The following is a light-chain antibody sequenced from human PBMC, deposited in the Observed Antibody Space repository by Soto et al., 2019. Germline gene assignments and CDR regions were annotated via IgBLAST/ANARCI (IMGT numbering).Light chain of an antibody. CDR1: ESISNW. Sequence: DIQMTLSPSTLSASVGDRVIITCRASESISNWLAWYQQKPGKAPNLLIYKASSLKSGVPSRFSGSGSGTEFTLTISSLQPEDVATYYCQKYNTVPRTFGQGTKVDTK. V-gene: IGKV1-5*03. J-gene: IGKJ1*01. CDR2: KAS. CDR3: QKYNTVPRT.